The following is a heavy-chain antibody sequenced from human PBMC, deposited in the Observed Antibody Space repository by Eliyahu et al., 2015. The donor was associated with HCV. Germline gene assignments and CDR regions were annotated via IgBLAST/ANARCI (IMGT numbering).Heavy chain of an antibody. CDR3: ARATVTTVDY. Sequence: GKGLVWVSRINSDGSSTSYADSVKGRFTISRDNAKNTLYLQMNSLRAEDTAVYYCARATVTTVDYWGQGTLVTVSS. V-gene: IGHV3-74*01. CDR2: INSDGSST. J-gene: IGHJ4*02. D-gene: IGHD4-17*01.